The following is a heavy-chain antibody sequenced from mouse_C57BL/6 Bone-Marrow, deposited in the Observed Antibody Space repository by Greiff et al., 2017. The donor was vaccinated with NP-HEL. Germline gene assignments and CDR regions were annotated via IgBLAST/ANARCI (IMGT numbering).Heavy chain of an antibody. D-gene: IGHD2-4*01. CDR3: ATTMIKNY. V-gene: IGHV1-26*01. CDR1: GYTFTDYY. CDR2: INPNNGGT. Sequence: VQLQQSGPELVKPGASVKISCKASGYTFTDYYMNWVKQSHGKSLEWIGDINPNNGGTSYNQKFKGKATLTVDKSSSTAYMELRSLTSEDSAVYYCATTMIKNYWGQGTTLTVSS. J-gene: IGHJ2*01.